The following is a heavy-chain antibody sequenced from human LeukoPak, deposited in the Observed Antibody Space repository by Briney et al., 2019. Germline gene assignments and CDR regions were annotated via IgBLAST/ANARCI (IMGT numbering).Heavy chain of an antibody. CDR2: ISSSGSTI. V-gene: IGHV3-48*03. J-gene: IGHJ4*02. D-gene: IGHD6-6*01. Sequence: PGGSLRLSCAASGFTFSSYEMNWVRQAPGKGLEGGSDISSSGSTIYYAASVKGRFIISRDNAKNSLYLQMNSLRAEDTAVYYCARDLYQQLVYDYWGQGTLVTVSS. CDR3: ARDLYQQLVYDY. CDR1: GFTFSSYE.